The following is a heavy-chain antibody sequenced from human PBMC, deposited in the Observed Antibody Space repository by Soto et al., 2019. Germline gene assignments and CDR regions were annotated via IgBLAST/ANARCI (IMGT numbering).Heavy chain of an antibody. J-gene: IGHJ4*02. D-gene: IGHD3-22*01. CDR1: GFTFSLYS. CDR2: ISSSSSFI. Sequence: EVKLVESGGGLVKPGGSLRLSCAASGFTFSLYSMIWVRQAPGKGLEWVSSISSSSSFIYSADSLRGRFTVSRDNAKNSLFLQMNTLRAEDTAIYYCVRARATDSRPDYWGQGTLVTVSS. CDR3: VRARATDSRPDY. V-gene: IGHV3-21*01.